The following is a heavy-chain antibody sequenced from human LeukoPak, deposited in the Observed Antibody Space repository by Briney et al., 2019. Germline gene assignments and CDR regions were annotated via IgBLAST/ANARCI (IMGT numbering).Heavy chain of an antibody. CDR1: GFTFSSYA. Sequence: GGSLRLSCAASGFTFSSYAMSWVRQAPGKGLEWVSAISGSGGSTYYADSVRGRFTISRDNSKNTLYLQMNSLRAEDTAVYYCAKDRGGTMVRGATDYWGQGTLVTVSS. J-gene: IGHJ4*02. CDR2: ISGSGGST. CDR3: AKDRGGTMVRGATDY. D-gene: IGHD3-10*01. V-gene: IGHV3-23*01.